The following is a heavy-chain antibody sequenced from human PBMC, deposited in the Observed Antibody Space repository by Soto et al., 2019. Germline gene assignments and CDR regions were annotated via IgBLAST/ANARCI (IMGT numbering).Heavy chain of an antibody. CDR2: LYSAGTT. J-gene: IGHJ3*02. V-gene: IGHV3-53*02. CDR3: ARPRGTGSSAFDI. CDR1: GFTVSSYY. D-gene: IGHD1-1*01. Sequence: EVQLVETGGGLIQPGGSLRLSCAASGFTVSSYYMSWVRQAPGKGLEWVSVLYSAGTTYYADSVKGRFTISRDNSKNTLYLQMNSLRAEDTAVYYCARPRGTGSSAFDIWGQGTMVTVSS.